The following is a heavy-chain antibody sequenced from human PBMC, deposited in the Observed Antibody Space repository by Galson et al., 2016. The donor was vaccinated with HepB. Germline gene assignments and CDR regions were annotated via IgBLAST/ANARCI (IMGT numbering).Heavy chain of an antibody. D-gene: IGHD2-15*01. V-gene: IGHV3-53*04. CDR3: ATSPAVAS. Sequence: SLRLSCAASDFTVSNNYMTWVRQAPGKGLEWVSVIHSRGNTFYADSVRGRFTISRHSSNNTLYLQMNSLRPLDTAVYYCATSPAVASWGQGTLVTVSS. CDR1: DFTVSNNY. CDR2: IHSRGNT. J-gene: IGHJ5*02.